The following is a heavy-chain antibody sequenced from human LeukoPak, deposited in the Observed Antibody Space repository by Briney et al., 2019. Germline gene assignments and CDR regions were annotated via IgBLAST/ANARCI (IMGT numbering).Heavy chain of an antibody. Sequence: GGSLRLSCAAFGFTFSSYWMSWVRQAPGKGLEWVANIKQDGSEKYYVDSVKGRFTISRDNAKNSLYLQMNSLRAEDTAVYYCARVSGSYPNWFDPWGQGTLVTVSS. J-gene: IGHJ5*02. CDR1: GFTFSSYW. CDR2: IKQDGSEK. V-gene: IGHV3-7*04. CDR3: ARVSGSYPNWFDP. D-gene: IGHD1-26*01.